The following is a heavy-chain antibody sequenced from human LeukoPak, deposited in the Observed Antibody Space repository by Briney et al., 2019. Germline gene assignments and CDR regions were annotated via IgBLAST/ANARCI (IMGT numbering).Heavy chain of an antibody. Sequence: NSSETLSLTCTVSGGSISSYYWSWIRQPPGRGLEWSGYIYYSGSTNYNPSLKSRVTISVDTSKNQFSLKLRSVTAADTAVYYCARGTYDSSGYYPHDYWGQGTLVTVSS. CDR2: IYYSGST. CDR1: GGSISSYY. J-gene: IGHJ4*02. D-gene: IGHD3-22*01. CDR3: ARGTYDSSGYYPHDY. V-gene: IGHV4-59*08.